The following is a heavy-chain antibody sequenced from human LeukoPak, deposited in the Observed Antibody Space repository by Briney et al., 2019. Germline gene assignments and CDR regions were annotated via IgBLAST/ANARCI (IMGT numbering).Heavy chain of an antibody. Sequence: ASVKVSCKASGYSFTSYYMHWVRQAPGQGLGWMGIINPSGGSTSYAQKFQGRVTMTRDMSTSTVYMELSSLRSDDTAVYYCARDNPPRGWYGGGYYFDYWGQGTLVTVSS. V-gene: IGHV1-46*01. J-gene: IGHJ4*02. CDR1: GYSFTSYY. CDR2: INPSGGST. CDR3: ARDNPPRGWYGGGYYFDY. D-gene: IGHD6-19*01.